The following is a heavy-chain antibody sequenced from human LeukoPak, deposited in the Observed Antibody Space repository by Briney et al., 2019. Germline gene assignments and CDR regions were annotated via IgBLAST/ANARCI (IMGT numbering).Heavy chain of an antibody. V-gene: IGHV3-30*03. CDR2: ISYDGSNK. Sequence: GGSLRPSCAASGFTFSSYGMHWVRQAPGKGLEWVAVISYDGSNKYYADSVKGRFTISRDNSKNTLYLQMNSLRAEDTAVYYCALSIAARTYFDYWGQGTLVTVSS. D-gene: IGHD6-6*01. CDR1: GFTFSSYG. CDR3: ALSIAARTYFDY. J-gene: IGHJ4*02.